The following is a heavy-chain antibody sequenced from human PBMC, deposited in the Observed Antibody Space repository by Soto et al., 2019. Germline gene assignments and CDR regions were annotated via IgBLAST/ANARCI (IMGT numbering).Heavy chain of an antibody. D-gene: IGHD1-26*01. Sequence: ASVKVSCKASGYTFTSYAISWVRQAPGQGLEWMGWISAYNGNTNYAQKLQGRVTMTTDTSTSTAYMELRSLRSDDTAVYYCARAAVGATHYYYYYGMDVWGQGTTVTVSS. CDR2: ISAYNGNT. CDR1: GYTFTSYA. V-gene: IGHV1-18*01. J-gene: IGHJ6*02. CDR3: ARAAVGATHYYYYYGMDV.